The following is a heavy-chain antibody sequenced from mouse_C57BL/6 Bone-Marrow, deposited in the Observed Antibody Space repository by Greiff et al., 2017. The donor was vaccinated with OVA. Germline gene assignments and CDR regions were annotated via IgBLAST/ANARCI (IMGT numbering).Heavy chain of an antibody. Sequence: EVKLVESGPELVKPGASVKMSCKASGYTFTDYNMHWVKQSHGKSLEWIGYINPNNGGTSYNQKFKGKATLTVNKSSSTAYMELRSLTSEDSAVYYCARPLYYSNDYAMDYWGQGTSVTVSS. D-gene: IGHD2-5*01. V-gene: IGHV1-22*01. CDR1: GYTFTDYN. CDR2: INPNNGGT. CDR3: ARPLYYSNDYAMDY. J-gene: IGHJ4*01.